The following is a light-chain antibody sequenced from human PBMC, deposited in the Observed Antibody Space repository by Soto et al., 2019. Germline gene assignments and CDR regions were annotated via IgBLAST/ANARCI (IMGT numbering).Light chain of an antibody. J-gene: IGLJ2*01. CDR3: QVWDSGTDHAV. CDR1: NIGSQS. V-gene: IGLV3-21*02. CDR2: DDN. Sequence: SYELTQPPSVSVAPGQSARINCGGNNIGSQSVHWYQQKPGQAPVLVVYDDNDRPSGIPERFSGSKSGNTATLSITRVGAGDEADYYCQVWDSGTDHAVFGGGTQLTVL.